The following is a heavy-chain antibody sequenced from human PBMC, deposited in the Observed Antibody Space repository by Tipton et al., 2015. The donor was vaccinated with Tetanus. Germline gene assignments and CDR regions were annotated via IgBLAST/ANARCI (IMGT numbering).Heavy chain of an antibody. V-gene: IGHV4-61*08. CDR1: GGSIRSEDYS. Sequence: TLSLTCTVSGGSIRSEDYSWNWIRQPPGKGLEWLAYVSSSGSTNSDYFLKSRITISRDTSTNQYFLKLSSVTPADTAVYFCARANYDFSMKGPFDSWGQG. D-gene: IGHD3-3*01. J-gene: IGHJ4*02. CDR3: ARANYDFSMKGPFDS. CDR2: VSSSGST.